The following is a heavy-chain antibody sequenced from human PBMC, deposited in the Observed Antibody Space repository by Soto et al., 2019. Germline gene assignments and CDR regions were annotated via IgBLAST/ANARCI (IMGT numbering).Heavy chain of an antibody. CDR3: ARHRARNWFDP. CDR2: IYYSGST. V-gene: IGHV4-39*01. Sequence: PSDSLSITSIVSGGSISSSSYDGGWIRQPPGKGLEWIGSIYYSGSTYYNPSLKSRVTISVDTSKNQFSLKLSSVTAADTAVFYCARHRARNWFDPWGQGTLVTVSS. D-gene: IGHD6-6*01. CDR1: GGSISSSSYD. J-gene: IGHJ5*02.